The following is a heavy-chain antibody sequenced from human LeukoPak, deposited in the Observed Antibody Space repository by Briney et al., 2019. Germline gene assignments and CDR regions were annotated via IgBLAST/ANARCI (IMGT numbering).Heavy chain of an antibody. D-gene: IGHD3-3*01. CDR1: GGTFSSYA. CDR3: ASSTPSHYDFWSGSYLRFDP. V-gene: IGHV1-69*13. CDR2: IIPIFGTA. J-gene: IGHJ5*02. Sequence: SVKVSCKASGGTFSSYAISWVRQAPGQGLEWMGGIIPIFGTANYAQKFQGRVTITADESTSTAYMELSSLRSEDTAVYYCASSTPSHYDFWSGSYLRFDPWGQGTLVTVSS.